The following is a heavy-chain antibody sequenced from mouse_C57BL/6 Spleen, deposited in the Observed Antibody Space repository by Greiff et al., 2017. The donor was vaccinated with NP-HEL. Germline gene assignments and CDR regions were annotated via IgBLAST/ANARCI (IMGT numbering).Heavy chain of an antibody. V-gene: IGHV1-81*01. CDR2: IYPRSGNT. CDR3: ARDSDYDD. CDR1: GFPFTSYG. Sequence: QLQQSGAELARPGASVKLSCKASGFPFTSYGISWVKQRTGQGLEWIGEIYPRSGNTYYNEKFKGKATLTADKSSSTAYMELRSLTSEDSAVYFCARDSDYDDWGQGTTLTVS. J-gene: IGHJ2*01. D-gene: IGHD2-12*01.